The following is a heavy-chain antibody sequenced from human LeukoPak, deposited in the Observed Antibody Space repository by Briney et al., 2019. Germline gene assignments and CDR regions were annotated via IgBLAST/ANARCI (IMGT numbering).Heavy chain of an antibody. Sequence: GGSLRLSCAASGFTFSSYWMHWVRQAPGKGLENVAAISTNGGYTNYADSVKGRFTISRDNSKNTLYVQMSSLRTEDTAVYYCVKGVTYYYDRSGYYLDYWGQGTLVTVSS. D-gene: IGHD3-22*01. CDR1: GFTFSSYW. V-gene: IGHV3-64*05. J-gene: IGHJ4*02. CDR3: VKGVTYYYDRSGYYLDY. CDR2: ISTNGGYT.